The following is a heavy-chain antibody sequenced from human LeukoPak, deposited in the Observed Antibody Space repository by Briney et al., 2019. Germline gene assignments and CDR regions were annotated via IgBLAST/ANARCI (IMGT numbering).Heavy chain of an antibody. Sequence: SETLSLTCTVSGGSISSYYWSWIRQPPGKGLEWIGYIYYSGSTNYNPSLKSRVTISVDTSKNQFSLKLSSVTAADTAVYYCASALYSNAYYYYYGMDVWGQGTTVTVSS. CDR3: ASALYSNAYYYYYGMDV. J-gene: IGHJ6*02. CDR2: IYYSGST. V-gene: IGHV4-59*01. CDR1: GGSISSYY. D-gene: IGHD4-11*01.